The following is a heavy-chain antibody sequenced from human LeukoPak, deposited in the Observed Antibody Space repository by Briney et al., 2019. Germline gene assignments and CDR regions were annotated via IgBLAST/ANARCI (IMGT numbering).Heavy chain of an antibody. CDR2: IYPRDSNT. J-gene: IGHJ4*02. CDR3: ARHNGIGSNSRFPSE. Sequence: GESLKISCKGSGYGSGYSFTSHWIAWVRQMPGKGLEWMGIIYPRDSNTIYSPSFQGQVTISADKSISAAYLQWTSLKASDSGIYYCARHNGIGSNSRFPSEWGQGTLVTVSS. V-gene: IGHV5-51*01. D-gene: IGHD2-2*01. CDR1: GYSFTSHW.